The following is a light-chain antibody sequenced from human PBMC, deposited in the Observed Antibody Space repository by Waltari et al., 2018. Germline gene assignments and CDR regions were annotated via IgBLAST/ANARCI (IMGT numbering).Light chain of an antibody. Sequence: WYQQLPGTAPKRLIYSNKQRPAGVPARFSGSKSGTSASLAINGLRSEDEADYYCATWDDSLRMVFGGGTELTVL. V-gene: IGLV1-47*01. CDR2: SNK. J-gene: IGLJ3*02. CDR3: ATWDDSLRMV.